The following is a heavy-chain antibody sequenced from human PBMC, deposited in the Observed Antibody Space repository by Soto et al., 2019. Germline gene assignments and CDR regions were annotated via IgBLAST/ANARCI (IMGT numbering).Heavy chain of an antibody. J-gene: IGHJ5*02. D-gene: IGHD3-10*02. CDR2: MNPNSGNI. CDR1: GYTFTSYD. V-gene: IGHV1-8*01. CDR3: ARGGGGRVTTFFAFTYNWFDP. Sequence: QVQLVQSGAEVKKPGASVKVSCKASGYTFTSYDINWVRQATGQGLEWMGWMNPNSGNIGYAQKFQGRVTMTRNTSISTAYMELSSLRSEDTAVYYCARGGGGRVTTFFAFTYNWFDPWGQGTLVTVSS.